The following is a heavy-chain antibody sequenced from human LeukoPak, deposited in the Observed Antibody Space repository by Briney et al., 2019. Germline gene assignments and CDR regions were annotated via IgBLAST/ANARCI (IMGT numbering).Heavy chain of an antibody. CDR1: GCTFTSYG. D-gene: IGHD3-22*01. V-gene: IGHV1-18*01. CDR3: ARDGLYDSSGHYLGYYMDV. J-gene: IGHJ6*03. Sequence: GASVKVSCKASGCTFTSYGISWVRQAPGQGLEWMGWISAYNGNTNYAQKLQGRVTMTTDTSTSTAYMELRSLRSDDTAVYYCARDGLYDSSGHYLGYYMDVWGKGTTVTISS. CDR2: ISAYNGNT.